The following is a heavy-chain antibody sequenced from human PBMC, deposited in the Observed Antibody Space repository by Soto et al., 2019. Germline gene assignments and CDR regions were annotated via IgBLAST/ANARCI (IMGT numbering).Heavy chain of an antibody. CDR1: GYTFTSYG. V-gene: IGHV1-18*01. Sequence: QVQLVQSGAEVKKPGASVKVSCKASGYTFTSYGISWVRQAPGQGLEWMGWISAYNGNTNYAQTLQGRVTMTTDTSTSTADMELRSLRSEDPAVYYCARHVVGATGGNWFDPWGQGTLVTVSS. CDR2: ISAYNGNT. CDR3: ARHVVGATGGNWFDP. D-gene: IGHD1-26*01. J-gene: IGHJ5*02.